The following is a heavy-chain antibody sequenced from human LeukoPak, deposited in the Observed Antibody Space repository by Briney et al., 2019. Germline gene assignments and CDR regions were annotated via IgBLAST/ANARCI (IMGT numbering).Heavy chain of an antibody. Sequence: GGSLRLSCAASGFTFSSYWMHWVRQAPGKGLVWVSRINSDGSSTSYADSVKGRFTISRDNAKNTLYLQMNSLGAEDTAVYYCARATWAAWYYMDVWGKGTTVTVSS. CDR2: INSDGSST. J-gene: IGHJ6*03. V-gene: IGHV3-74*01. CDR1: GFTFSSYW. CDR3: ARATWAAWYYMDV. D-gene: IGHD2-15*01.